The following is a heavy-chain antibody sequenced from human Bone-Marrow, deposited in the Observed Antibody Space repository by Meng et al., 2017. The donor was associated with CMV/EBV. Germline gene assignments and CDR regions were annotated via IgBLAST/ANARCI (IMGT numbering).Heavy chain of an antibody. Sequence: GESLKISCAASGFTFSSYWMHWVRQAPGKGLVWVSRINSEGTSRSYAGSVKGRLTTSRDNAKNTLYLQMSSLRVDDTAIYYCARESYTDAFDIWGQGIMVTVSS. V-gene: IGHV3-74*01. D-gene: IGHD3-16*01. CDR2: INSEGTSR. CDR1: GFTFSSYW. CDR3: ARESYTDAFDI. J-gene: IGHJ3*02.